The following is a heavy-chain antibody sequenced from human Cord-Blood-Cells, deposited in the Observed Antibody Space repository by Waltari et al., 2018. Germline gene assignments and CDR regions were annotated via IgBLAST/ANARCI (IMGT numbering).Heavy chain of an antibody. D-gene: IGHD2-21*01. CDR3: ARTPTCGGGDCSNFDY. V-gene: IGHV1-2*02. CDR1: GYTFTGYY. J-gene: IGHJ4*02. CDR2: INPNSGGT. Sequence: QVQLVQSGAEVKKPGASVKVSCKASGYTFTGYYMHWVRQAPGQGLEWMGWINPNSGGTNYAQKFQGRVTMTRDTSISTAYMELSRLRSDDTAVYYCARTPTCGGGDCSNFDYWGQGTLVTVSS.